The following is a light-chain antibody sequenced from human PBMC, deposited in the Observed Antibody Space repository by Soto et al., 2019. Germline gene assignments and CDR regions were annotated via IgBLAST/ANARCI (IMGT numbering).Light chain of an antibody. Sequence: EIVFTQSPATLSLSPGERATLSCRASQSVSSYLAWYQQKPGQAPRLLIYDASSRETGIPDRFSGSGSGTEFTLTISRLEPEDFAVYYCQQYGSSPLTFGQGTRLEIK. J-gene: IGKJ5*01. CDR1: QSVSSY. V-gene: IGKV3-20*01. CDR2: DAS. CDR3: QQYGSSPLT.